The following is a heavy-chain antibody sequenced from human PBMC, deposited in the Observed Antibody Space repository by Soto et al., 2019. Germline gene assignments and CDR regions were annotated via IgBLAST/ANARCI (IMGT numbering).Heavy chain of an antibody. CDR2: MNPNSGNT. CDR1: GYTFTSYD. CDR3: AREVGGRRLDA. V-gene: IGHV1-8*01. Sequence: QVQLVQSGAEVKKPGASVKVSCKASGYTFTSYDINWVRQATGQGLEWMGWMNPNSGNTGYAQKFKGIVTMPRNPSIRTAYMELSTLRSEDTDVYYCAREVGGRRLDAWGQGPLVTVSS. D-gene: IGHD3-16*01. J-gene: IGHJ5*02.